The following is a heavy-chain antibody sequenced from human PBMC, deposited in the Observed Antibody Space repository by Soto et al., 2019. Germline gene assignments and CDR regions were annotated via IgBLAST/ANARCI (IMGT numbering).Heavy chain of an antibody. CDR1: GFTLSDHY. CDR2: SRNKVKSYTT. D-gene: IGHD2-21*01. Sequence: GGSLRLSCAASGFTLSDHYMDWVRQAPGKGLEWVGRSRNKVKSYTTEYAASVNGRFTISRDDSENSLYLQMNSLRTEDSAVYYCARGGPGINYYWYTMAVCGQGPTVTVSS. J-gene: IGHJ6*02. V-gene: IGHV3-72*01. CDR3: ARGGPGINYYWYTMAV.